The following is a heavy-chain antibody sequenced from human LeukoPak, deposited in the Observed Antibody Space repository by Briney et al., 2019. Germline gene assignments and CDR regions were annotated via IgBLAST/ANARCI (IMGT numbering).Heavy chain of an antibody. Sequence: PGGSLRLSCAASGFTFSDHYMDWVRQAPEKGLEWVGRTGTKANSYTTEYAASVRGRFTVPRDDSKNSLYLQMNSLKTEDTAVYYCAREAVGYRGLDYWGQGTLVTVSS. V-gene: IGHV3-72*01. J-gene: IGHJ4*02. CDR1: GFTFSDHY. CDR2: TGTKANSYTT. D-gene: IGHD1-26*01. CDR3: AREAVGYRGLDY.